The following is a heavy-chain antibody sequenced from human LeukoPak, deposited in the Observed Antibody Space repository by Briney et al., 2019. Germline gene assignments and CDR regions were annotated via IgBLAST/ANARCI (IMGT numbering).Heavy chain of an antibody. Sequence: SVTVSCKPSGYTFTGYYMHWVRQAPGQGRAWMGWINPNTGGTNYAQNFQGRVTMTSDTSISTAYMELSSLRSDDTAMYYCARAPMIVVVFPPRLDFWGQGTLVTVSS. CDR1: GYTFTGYY. V-gene: IGHV1-2*02. J-gene: IGHJ4*02. CDR2: INPNTGGT. D-gene: IGHD3-22*01. CDR3: ARAPMIVVVFPPRLDF.